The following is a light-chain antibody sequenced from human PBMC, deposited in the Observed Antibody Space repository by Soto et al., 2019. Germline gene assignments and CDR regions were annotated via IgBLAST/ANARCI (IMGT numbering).Light chain of an antibody. CDR3: SSYTSIRLVI. V-gene: IGLV2-14*01. J-gene: IGLJ2*01. CDR2: DVS. CDR1: SSDVGTYNY. Sequence: QSALTQPASMSGSPGQSITISCTGTSSDVGTYNYVSWYQQHSGKAPKVIIYDVSSRPSGVSNRFSGSKYGNTASLTISGLQAEDEADYYCSSYTSIRLVIFGGGTKLTVL.